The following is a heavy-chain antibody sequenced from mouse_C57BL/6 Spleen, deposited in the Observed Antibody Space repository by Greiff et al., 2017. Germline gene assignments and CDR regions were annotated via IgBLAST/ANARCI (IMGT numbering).Heavy chain of an antibody. Sequence: VQLKESGAELVKPGASVKLSCTASGFNIKDYYMHWVKQRTEQGLEWIGRIDPEDGETKHAPKFQGKATITADTSSNTAYLQLSSLTSEDTAVYYCAREDYGSSRVYFDVWGTGTTVTVSS. J-gene: IGHJ1*03. D-gene: IGHD1-1*01. V-gene: IGHV14-2*01. CDR3: AREDYGSSRVYFDV. CDR2: IDPEDGET. CDR1: GFNIKDYY.